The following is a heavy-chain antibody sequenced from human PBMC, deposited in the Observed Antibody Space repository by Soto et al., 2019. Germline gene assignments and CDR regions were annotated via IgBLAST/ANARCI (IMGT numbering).Heavy chain of an antibody. Sequence: SETLSLTCAVYGGSFSGYYWSWIRQPPGKGLEWIGEINHSGSTNYNPSLKSRVTISVDTSKNQFSLKLSSVTAADTAVYYCARGPSVTLFVNWGQGTLVTVSS. CDR3: ARGPSVTLFVN. CDR2: INHSGST. CDR1: GGSFSGYY. V-gene: IGHV4-34*01. D-gene: IGHD4-17*01. J-gene: IGHJ4*02.